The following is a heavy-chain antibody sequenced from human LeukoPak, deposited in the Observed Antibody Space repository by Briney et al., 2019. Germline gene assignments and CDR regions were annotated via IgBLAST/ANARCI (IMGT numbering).Heavy chain of an antibody. CDR2: IYYSGST. V-gene: IGHV4-61*01. CDR1: GGSISSGSYY. D-gene: IGHD2-15*01. CDR3: ARRSSDGTSDY. J-gene: IGHJ4*02. Sequence: SETLSLTCTVSGGSISSGSYYWSWIRQPPGKGLEWIGYIYYSGSTKYSPSLKSRVTISVDTSKKQFSLKLSSVTAADTAVYYCARRSSDGTSDYWGQGTLVTVYS.